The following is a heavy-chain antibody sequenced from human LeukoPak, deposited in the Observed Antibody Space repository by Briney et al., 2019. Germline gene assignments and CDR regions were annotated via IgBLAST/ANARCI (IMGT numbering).Heavy chain of an antibody. D-gene: IGHD3-22*01. CDR1: GGTFSSYA. CDR3: ARGGMYYYDSSGYYAEINAFDI. Sequence: SVKVSCKASGGTFSSYAISWVRQAPGQGLEWMGGIIPIFGTANYAQKLQGRVTITADKSTSTAYMELSSLRSEDTAVYYCARGGMYYYDSSGYYAEINAFDIWGQGTMVTVSS. J-gene: IGHJ3*02. CDR2: IIPIFGTA. V-gene: IGHV1-69*06.